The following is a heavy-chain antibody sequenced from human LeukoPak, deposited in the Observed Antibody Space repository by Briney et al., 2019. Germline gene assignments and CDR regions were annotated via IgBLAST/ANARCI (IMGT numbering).Heavy chain of an antibody. V-gene: IGHV1-18*04. Sequence: ASVKVSCKASGYTFTSSGISWVRQAPGQGLEWMGWISAYNGNTNYAQKLQGRVTMTTDTSTSTAYMELRSLRSDDTAVYYCAREYGTAMAPLYYFDYWGQGTLVTVSS. CDR2: ISAYNGNT. CDR3: AREYGTAMAPLYYFDY. J-gene: IGHJ4*02. CDR1: GYTFTSSG. D-gene: IGHD5-18*01.